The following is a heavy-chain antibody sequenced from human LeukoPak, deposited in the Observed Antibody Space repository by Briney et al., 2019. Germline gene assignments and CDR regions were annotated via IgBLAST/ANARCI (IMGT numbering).Heavy chain of an antibody. CDR3: ATDQWSGGVRGRLDP. CDR2: MNPNSGNT. D-gene: IGHD3-3*01. V-gene: IGHV1-8*01. CDR1: GYTFTSYD. J-gene: IGHJ5*02. Sequence: GASVKVSCKASGYTFTSYDINWVRQATGQGLEWMGWMNPNSGNTGYAQKFQGRVTMTEDTSTDTAYMELSSLRSEDTAVYYCATDQWSGGVRGRLDPWGQGTLVTVSS.